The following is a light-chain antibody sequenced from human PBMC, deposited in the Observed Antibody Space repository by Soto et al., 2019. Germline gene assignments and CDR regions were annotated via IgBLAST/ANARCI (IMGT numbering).Light chain of an antibody. CDR3: CSYEGSHTWV. CDR2: EVS. CDR1: SSDVDGYNR. Sequence: QSVLTQPRSVSGSPGQSVTISCTGISSDVDGYNRVSWYQQPPGTAPKLMIYEVSNRPSGVPDRFSGSRSVNTASLTISGLQAEDEADYYCCSYEGSHTWVFGTGTKLTVL. V-gene: IGLV2-18*02. J-gene: IGLJ1*01.